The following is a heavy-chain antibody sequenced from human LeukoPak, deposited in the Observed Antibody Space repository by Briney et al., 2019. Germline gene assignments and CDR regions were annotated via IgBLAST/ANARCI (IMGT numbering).Heavy chain of an antibody. CDR2: VYYDGST. CDR3: ARGGLRGYSYGQRFDY. D-gene: IGHD5-18*01. V-gene: IGHV4-59*01. Sequence: SESLSLTCTVSGGSISSYYRSWIRQPPGKGLDWIGYVYYDGSTNYNPSLESRVTISVDTSKNQYSLRLSYATAADTAVYYCARGGLRGYSYGQRFDYWGQGSLVTVSS. J-gene: IGHJ4*02. CDR1: GGSISSYY.